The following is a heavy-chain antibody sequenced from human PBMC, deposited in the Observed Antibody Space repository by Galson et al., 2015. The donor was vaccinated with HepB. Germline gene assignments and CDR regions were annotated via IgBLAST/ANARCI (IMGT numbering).Heavy chain of an antibody. D-gene: IGHD2-15*01. Sequence: TLSLTCTVSGGSISSGSYYWSWIRQPAGKGLEWIGRIYTSGSTNYNPSLKSRVTMSVDTSKNQFSLKLSSVTAADTAVYYCAMLRSGGSCYSSWYFDLWGRGTLVTVSS. CDR1: GGSISSGSYY. CDR2: IYTSGST. CDR3: AMLRSGGSCYSSWYFDL. V-gene: IGHV4-61*02. J-gene: IGHJ2*01.